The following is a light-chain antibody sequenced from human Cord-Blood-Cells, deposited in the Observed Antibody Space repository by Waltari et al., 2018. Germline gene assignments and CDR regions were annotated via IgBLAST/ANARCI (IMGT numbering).Light chain of an antibody. CDR3: QQSYSTPET. J-gene: IGKJ1*01. V-gene: IGKV1-39*01. Sequence: DIQMTQSPSSLSASLGARGTTTCRASQSISSYLNWYQQKPGKAPKLLIYAASSLQSGVPSRFSGSGSGTDFTLTISSLQPEDFATYYCQQSYSTPETFGQGTKVEIK. CDR1: QSISSY. CDR2: AAS.